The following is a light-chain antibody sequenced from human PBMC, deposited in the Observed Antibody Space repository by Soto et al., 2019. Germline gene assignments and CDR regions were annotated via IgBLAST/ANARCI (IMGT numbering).Light chain of an antibody. CDR3: QQSYSTPLIT. CDR2: AAS. J-gene: IGKJ5*01. CDR1: QSISSY. V-gene: IGKV1-39*01. Sequence: DIQMTQSPSSLSASVGDRVTITCRASQSISSYLNWYQQKPGKAPKLLXYAASTLQSGVPSRFSGSGSGTDFTLTISSLQPEDFATYYCQQSYSTPLITFGQGTRLEIK.